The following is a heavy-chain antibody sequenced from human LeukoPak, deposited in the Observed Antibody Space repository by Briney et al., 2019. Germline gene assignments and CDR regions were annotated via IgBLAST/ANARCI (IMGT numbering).Heavy chain of an antibody. J-gene: IGHJ4*02. Sequence: GGSLRLSCAASGFTFSSYAMSWVRQAPGKGLEWVSAISGSGGSTYYADSVKGRFTISRDNSKNTLYLQMNSLRAADTAVYYCARSGRITMIVVVRLIDYWGQGTLVTVSS. CDR2: ISGSGGST. CDR1: GFTFSSYA. CDR3: ARSGRITMIVVVRLIDY. D-gene: IGHD3-22*01. V-gene: IGHV3-23*01.